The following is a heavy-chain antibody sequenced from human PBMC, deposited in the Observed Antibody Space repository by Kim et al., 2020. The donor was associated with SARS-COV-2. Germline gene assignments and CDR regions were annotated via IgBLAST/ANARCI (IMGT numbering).Heavy chain of an antibody. D-gene: IGHD1-1*01. V-gene: IGHV3-23*01. CDR1: GFTFSSYA. Sequence: GGSLRLSCAVSGFTFSSYAMTWVRQAPGKGLEWVSTIRGSSGRTYYSDAVRGRFTISRDHSKNTVTLQMNSLRPEDTADYFCTKGPLEGGFDYWGQGTLVTVSS. J-gene: IGHJ4*02. CDR3: TKGPLEGGFDY. CDR2: IRGSSGRT.